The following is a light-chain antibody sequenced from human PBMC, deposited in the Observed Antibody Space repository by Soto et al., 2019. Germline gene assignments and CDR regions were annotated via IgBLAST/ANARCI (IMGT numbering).Light chain of an antibody. CDR1: NSDVGNYNL. CDR2: EVN. J-gene: IGLJ1*01. Sequence: QSVLTQPASVSGSPGQSITISCTGTNSDVGNYNLVSWYQQHPGKAPKLIIYEVNKRPSGVSSRFSGSKPGNTASLTIFGLQAEDEADYYCYSYAGGDTYYVFGTGTKVTVL. CDR3: YSYAGGDTYYV. V-gene: IGLV2-23*02.